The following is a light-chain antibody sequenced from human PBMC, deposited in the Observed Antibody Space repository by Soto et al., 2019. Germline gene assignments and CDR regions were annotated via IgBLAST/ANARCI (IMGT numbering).Light chain of an antibody. V-gene: IGKV2-28*01. CDR2: LGS. J-gene: IGKJ2*01. CDR1: QSLLHSNGFSC. Sequence: DIVMTQSPLSLPVTPGEPASISCRSSQSLLHSNGFSCLDWYLQKPGQSPQLLIYLGSNRASGVPDRFSGSGSGTDFTLKISRVEAEDVGVYYCMQALQTPPTFGQGTKLEIK. CDR3: MQALQTPPT.